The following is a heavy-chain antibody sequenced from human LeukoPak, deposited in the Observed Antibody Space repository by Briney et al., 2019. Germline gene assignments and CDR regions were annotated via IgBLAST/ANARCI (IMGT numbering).Heavy chain of an antibody. V-gene: IGHV3-15*01. CDR3: TTTQVGATFGLDY. J-gene: IGHJ4*02. CDR1: GFTFSDSW. CDR2: VKSEAKGGTT. D-gene: IGHD1-26*01. Sequence: PGGSLRLSCAVSGFTFSDSWMSWVRQAPGKGLEWLGRVKSEAKGGTTDYAAPVKGRFTISRDDSKNTLYLQMNSLKTEDTAVYYCTTTQVGATFGLDYWGQGTLVTVSS.